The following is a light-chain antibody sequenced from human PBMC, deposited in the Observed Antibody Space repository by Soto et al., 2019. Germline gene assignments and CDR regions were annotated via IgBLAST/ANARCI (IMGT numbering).Light chain of an antibody. V-gene: IGKV3-20*01. Sequence: EFGFTQSACTLSLSPGERATLSCRASQSVSSNLAWYQQKPGQAPSLLIYGASNRATGIPDRFSGSGSGTDFTLTISRLEPEDFAVYYCQQYGSSPPITFGQGTRLEIK. CDR3: QQYGSSPPIT. CDR1: QSVSSN. J-gene: IGKJ5*01. CDR2: GAS.